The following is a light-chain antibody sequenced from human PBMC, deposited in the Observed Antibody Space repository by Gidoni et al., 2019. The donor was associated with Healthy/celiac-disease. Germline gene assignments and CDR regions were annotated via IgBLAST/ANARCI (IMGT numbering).Light chain of an antibody. CDR3: QQRSNWPPYT. CDR1: QSGTSY. CDR2: DAP. J-gene: IGKJ2*01. Sequence: ELVLTQSPATLSLSPGERATLSCRASQSGTSYLAWYQQKPGQAPRLLIYDAPNRATSIQARFSSSGSGTDFTLTISSLVPEDVAVYYCQQRSNWPPYTFGQGTKLEIK. V-gene: IGKV3-11*01.